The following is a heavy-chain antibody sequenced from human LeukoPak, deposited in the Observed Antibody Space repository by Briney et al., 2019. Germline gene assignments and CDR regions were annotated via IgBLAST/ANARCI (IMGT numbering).Heavy chain of an antibody. D-gene: IGHD3-10*01. CDR2: INAGNGNT. Sequence: GASVKVSCKASGYTFTSYAMHWVRQAPGQRLEWMGWINAGNGNTNYAQKLQGRVTMTTDTSTSTAYMELRSLRSEDTAVYYCATSYYGSGSYYSHAFDIWGQGTMVTVSS. CDR3: ATSYYGSGSYYSHAFDI. V-gene: IGHV1-3*01. CDR1: GYTFTSYA. J-gene: IGHJ3*02.